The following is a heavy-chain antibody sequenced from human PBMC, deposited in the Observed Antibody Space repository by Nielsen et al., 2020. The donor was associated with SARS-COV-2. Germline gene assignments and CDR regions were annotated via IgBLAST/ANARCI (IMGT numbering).Heavy chain of an antibody. CDR3: AKRRAVFMLTFGGEGAMDV. V-gene: IGHV3-30*18. D-gene: IGHD3-16*01. CDR2: ISYEGSKK. Sequence: GESLKISCAASGFNFNNYGLDWVRQAPGKGLEWVVSISYEGSKKYYADSLTGRFTVSRDTSKNTVYLQMNSLSVEDTAVYYCAKRRAVFMLTFGGEGAMDVWGQGTTVSVSS. J-gene: IGHJ6*02. CDR1: GFNFNNYG.